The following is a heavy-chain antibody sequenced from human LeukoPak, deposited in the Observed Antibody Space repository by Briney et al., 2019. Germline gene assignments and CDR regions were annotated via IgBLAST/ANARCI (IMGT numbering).Heavy chain of an antibody. V-gene: IGHV1-69*05. Sequence: ASVKVSCKASGGTFSSYAISWVRQAPGQGLEGMGGIIPIFGTANYAQKFQGRVTITTDESTSTAYMELSSLRSEDTAVYYCASEPIKNYYDNQDIPGCYYYYYMDVWGKGTTVTVSS. CDR3: ASEPIKNYYDNQDIPGCYYYYYMDV. CDR2: IIPIFGTA. J-gene: IGHJ6*03. D-gene: IGHD3-22*01. CDR1: GGTFSSYA.